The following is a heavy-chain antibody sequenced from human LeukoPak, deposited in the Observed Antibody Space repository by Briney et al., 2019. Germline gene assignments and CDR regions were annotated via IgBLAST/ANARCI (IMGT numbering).Heavy chain of an antibody. CDR3: AXXXXXXXXXRXXXXX. V-gene: IGHV3-23*01. CDR1: GFTFTSYA. Sequence: PGGSLRLACAASGFTFTSYAMSWVRQAPGKGLEWVSAISGSGGSTYYADSVTGRFTISRDNSKNTLYLQMTSLRAEHTAVYYCAXXXXXXXXXRXXXXXXGQXTMV. J-gene: IGHJ3*02. CDR2: ISGSGGST.